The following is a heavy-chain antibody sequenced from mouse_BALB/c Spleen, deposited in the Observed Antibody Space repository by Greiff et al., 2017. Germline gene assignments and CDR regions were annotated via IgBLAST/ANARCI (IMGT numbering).Heavy chain of an antibody. J-gene: IGHJ4*01. V-gene: IGHV5-9-4*01. CDR3: ARQRGFGYDAMDY. CDR2: ISSGGSYT. Sequence: EVQLVESGGGLVKPGGSPKLSCAASGFTFSSYAMSWVRQSPEKRLEWVAEISSGGSYTYYPDTVTGRFTISRDNAKNTLYLQMSSLKSEDTAMYYCARQRGFGYDAMDYWGQGTSVTVSS. CDR1: GFTFSSYA.